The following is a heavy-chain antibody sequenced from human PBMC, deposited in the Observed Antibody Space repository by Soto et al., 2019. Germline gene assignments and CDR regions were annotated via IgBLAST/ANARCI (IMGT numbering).Heavy chain of an antibody. Sequence: QVQLVESGGGVVQPGRSLRLSCAASGFTFSSYGMHWVRQAPGKGLEWVAGISYDGSNKYYADSVKGRFTISRDNSKNTLYLQMNSLRAEDTAVYYCASASPVVTPGVGYFYYWGQGTLGTVSS. CDR3: ASASPVVTPGVGYFYY. V-gene: IGHV3-30*03. CDR1: GFTFSSYG. D-gene: IGHD2-15*01. J-gene: IGHJ4*02. CDR2: ISYDGSNK.